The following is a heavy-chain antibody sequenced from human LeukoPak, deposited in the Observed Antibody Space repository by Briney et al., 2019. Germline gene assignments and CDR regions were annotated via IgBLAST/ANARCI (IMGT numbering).Heavy chain of an antibody. V-gene: IGHV4-39*07. CDR1: GASVASANYY. CDR3: AKDLRSRIAAAGAPDY. D-gene: IGHD6-13*01. CDR2: IDHSGST. J-gene: IGHJ4*02. Sequence: SETLSLTCAVSGASVASANYYWAGIRHPPGKGLEWIGEIDHSGSTNYNPSLKSRVTISADTSKNQFSLNLTPVTAADTAVYYCAKDLRSRIAAAGAPDYWGQGTLVTVSS.